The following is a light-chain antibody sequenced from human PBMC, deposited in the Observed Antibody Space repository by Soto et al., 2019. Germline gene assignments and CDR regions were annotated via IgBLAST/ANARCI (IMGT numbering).Light chain of an antibody. V-gene: IGLV1-44*01. CDR2: SNN. Sequence: QSVLTQPPSASGTPGQRVTISCSGSSSNIGSNYVYWYQQLPGTAPKLLIYSNNQRLSGVPDRFSGSKSGTSASLAISGLQSEDEADYYCAAWDDSLNGVVFGGGTKLTVL. CDR1: SSNIGSNY. CDR3: AAWDDSLNGVV. J-gene: IGLJ2*01.